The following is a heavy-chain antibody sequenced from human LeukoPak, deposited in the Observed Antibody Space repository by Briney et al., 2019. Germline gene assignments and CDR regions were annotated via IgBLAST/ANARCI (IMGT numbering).Heavy chain of an antibody. Sequence: SVKVSCKASGGTFSSYAISWVRQAPGQGLEWMGRIIPILGIANYAQKFQGRVTITADKSTSTAYMELSSLRSDDTAVYYCFLYGHSFDYWGQGTLVTVSS. CDR1: GGTFSSYA. D-gene: IGHD2/OR15-2a*01. CDR3: FLYGHSFDY. CDR2: IIPILGIA. J-gene: IGHJ4*02. V-gene: IGHV1-69*04.